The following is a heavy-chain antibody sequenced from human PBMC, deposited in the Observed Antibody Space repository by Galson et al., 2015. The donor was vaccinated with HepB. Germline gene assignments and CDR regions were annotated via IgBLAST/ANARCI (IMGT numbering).Heavy chain of an antibody. CDR2: ISPSDGAV. D-gene: IGHD3-3*01. V-gene: IGHV1-46*01. CDR1: GYTFTTYN. J-gene: IGHJ4*02. CDR3: AREKFFTYYFDY. Sequence: SVKVSCKATGYTFTTYNIQWVRQAPGQGLEWMGRISPSDGAVHYAQEFQGRVTMTRDTSTSTVYMDLSSLASEDTAVYYCAREKFFTYYFDYWGQGTLVTVPS.